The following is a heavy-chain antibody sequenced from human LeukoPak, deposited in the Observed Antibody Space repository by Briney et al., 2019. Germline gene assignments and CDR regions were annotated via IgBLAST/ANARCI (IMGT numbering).Heavy chain of an antibody. Sequence: PGGSLRLSCAASGFTFSSYEMNWVRQAPGKGLEWVANIKQDGSEKYYVDSVKGRFTISRDNAKNSLFLQMNSLRPEDTAVYYCARDRGYGSGINWFDPWGQGTLVTVSS. CDR2: IKQDGSEK. CDR3: ARDRGYGSGINWFDP. V-gene: IGHV3-7*01. D-gene: IGHD3-10*01. J-gene: IGHJ5*02. CDR1: GFTFSSYE.